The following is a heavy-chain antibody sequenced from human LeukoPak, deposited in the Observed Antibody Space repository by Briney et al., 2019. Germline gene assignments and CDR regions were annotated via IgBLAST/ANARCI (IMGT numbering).Heavy chain of an antibody. V-gene: IGHV3-11*06. D-gene: IGHD3-10*01. CDR3: AKSWFGDSYGMDV. CDR1: GFTFSDYY. J-gene: IGHJ6*04. Sequence: PGGSLRLSFAASGFTFSDYYMSWIRQAPGKGLEWVSYISSSSSYTNYADSVKGRFTISRDNTKTSLYLQMNSLSAEDTAVYYCAKSWFGDSYGMDVWGKGTTVTVSS. CDR2: ISSSSSYT.